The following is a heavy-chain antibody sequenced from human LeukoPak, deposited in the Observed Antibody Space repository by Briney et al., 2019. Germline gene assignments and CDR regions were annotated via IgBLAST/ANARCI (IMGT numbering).Heavy chain of an antibody. CDR2: ISYDAKNK. D-gene: IGHD5-18*01. CDR1: ATTFSGYA. Sequence: GRSLRLSCAASATTFSGYAMHWVRQAPGKGLEWVAAISYDAKNKDYADSVKGRFTISRDNSTNTLSLQMDNLRAEDTALYFCARVGQGYTYGNGLDYWGQETLVTVSS. J-gene: IGHJ4*02. V-gene: IGHV3-30*04. CDR3: ARVGQGYTYGNGLDY.